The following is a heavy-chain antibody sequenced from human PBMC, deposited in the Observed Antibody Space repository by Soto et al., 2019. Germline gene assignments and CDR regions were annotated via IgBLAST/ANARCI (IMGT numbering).Heavy chain of an antibody. V-gene: IGHV3-33*01. D-gene: IGHD2-15*01. Sequence: QVQLVESGGGVVQPGRSLRLSCAASGFTFSSYGMHWVRQAPGKGLEWVAVIWYDGSNKYYADSVKGRFTISRDNSKYTLYLQMNSLRAEDTAVYYCARDGDIVVVVAATGHYYGMDVWGQGTTVTVSS. CDR2: IWYDGSNK. CDR3: ARDGDIVVVVAATGHYYGMDV. CDR1: GFTFSSYG. J-gene: IGHJ6*02.